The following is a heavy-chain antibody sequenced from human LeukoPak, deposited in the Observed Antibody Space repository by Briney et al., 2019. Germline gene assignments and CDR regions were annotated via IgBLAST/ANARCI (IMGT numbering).Heavy chain of an antibody. CDR2: ISSSGTTI. CDR3: ARANHPTYYDSSGYYQDY. J-gene: IGHJ4*02. CDR1: GFTFSSYE. Sequence: PGGSLRLSCAASGFTFSSYEMNWVRQAPGKGLEWVSYISSSGTTIYYADSVKGRFTISRDNAKNTLYLQMNSLRAEDTGVYYCARANHPTYYDSSGYYQDYWGQGTLVTVSS. V-gene: IGHV3-48*03. D-gene: IGHD3-22*01.